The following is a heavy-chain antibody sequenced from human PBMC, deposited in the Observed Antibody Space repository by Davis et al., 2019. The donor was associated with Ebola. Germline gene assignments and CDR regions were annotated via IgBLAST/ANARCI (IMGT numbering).Heavy chain of an antibody. CDR3: ARDRCSSTSCYYFDY. D-gene: IGHD2-2*01. J-gene: IGHJ4*02. Sequence: PSETLSLTCTVSGGSISSYYWSWIRQPPGKGLEWIGYIYYSGSTNYNPSLKSRVTISVDTSKNQFSLKLSSVTAADTAVYYCARDRCSSTSCYYFDYWGQGTLVTVSS. CDR2: IYYSGST. V-gene: IGHV4-59*12. CDR1: GGSISSYY.